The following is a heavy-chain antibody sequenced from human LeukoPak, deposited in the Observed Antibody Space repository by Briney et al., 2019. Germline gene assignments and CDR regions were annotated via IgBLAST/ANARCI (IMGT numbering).Heavy chain of an antibody. CDR2: IYYSGST. CDR1: GGSISSGGYY. CDR3: ATQTSQDSSGYTFDY. Sequence: SGTLSLTCTVSGGSISSGGYYWSWIRQHPGKGLEWIGYIYYSGSTYYNPSLKSRVTISVDTSKNQFSLKLSSVTAADTAVYYCATQTSQDSSGYTFDYWGQGTLVTVSS. J-gene: IGHJ4*02. D-gene: IGHD3-22*01. V-gene: IGHV4-31*03.